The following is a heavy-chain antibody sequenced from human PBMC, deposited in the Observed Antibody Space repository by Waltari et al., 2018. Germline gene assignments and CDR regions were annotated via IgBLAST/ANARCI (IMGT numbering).Heavy chain of an antibody. Sequence: QVQLQQWGAGLLKPSETLSLTCAVYGGSFSGYYWSWIRQPPGKGLEWIGEINHSGSTNYNPYLKSRVTISVDTSKNQFSLKLSSVTAADTAVYYCARSRSGARIAARPRVYFDYWGQGTLVTVSS. V-gene: IGHV4-34*01. D-gene: IGHD6-6*01. CDR1: GGSFSGYY. CDR2: INHSGST. J-gene: IGHJ4*02. CDR3: ARSRSGARIAARPRVYFDY.